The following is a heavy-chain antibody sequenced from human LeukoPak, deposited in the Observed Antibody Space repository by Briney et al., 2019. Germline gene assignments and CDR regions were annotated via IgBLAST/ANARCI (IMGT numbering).Heavy chain of an antibody. J-gene: IGHJ3*02. V-gene: IGHV3-74*01. CDR3: VRDQSLWALDI. CDR2: IKGDGIDT. Sequence: GGSLRLSCAASGFTFSNYWMHWVRQAPGKGLMWVSRIKGDGIDTIGADFVKGRFTTSRDNAKNTLYLQMDSLRAEDTATYYCVRDQSLWALDIWGQGTTVTVSS. D-gene: IGHD1-26*01. CDR1: GFTFSNYW.